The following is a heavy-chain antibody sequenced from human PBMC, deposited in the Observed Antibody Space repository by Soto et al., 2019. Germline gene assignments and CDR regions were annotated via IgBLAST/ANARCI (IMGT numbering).Heavy chain of an antibody. CDR3: ARDRPETFGPYNWFDP. V-gene: IGHV4-31*03. Sequence: SETLSLTCTVSGGSISSGGYYWSWIRQHPGKGLEWIGYIYYSGSTYYNPSLKSRVTISVDTSKNQFSLKLSSVTAADTAVYYCARDRPETFGPYNWFDPWGQGTLVTVSS. CDR2: IYYSGST. CDR1: GGSISSGGYY. J-gene: IGHJ5*02. D-gene: IGHD3-3*01.